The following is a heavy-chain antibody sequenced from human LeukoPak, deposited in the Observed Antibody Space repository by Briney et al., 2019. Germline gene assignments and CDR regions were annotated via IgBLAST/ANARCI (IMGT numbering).Heavy chain of an antibody. V-gene: IGHV3-7*01. CDR2: IKHDGSEE. Sequence: GSLRLSCAASGFTFSSYWMSWVRQAPGRGLEWVAHIKHDGSEEYYVDSMKGRFTVSRDNAKNSLYLQMNSLRAEDTAVYYCARERFDYWGQGTLVTVSS. J-gene: IGHJ4*02. CDR3: ARERFDY. CDR1: GFTFSSYW.